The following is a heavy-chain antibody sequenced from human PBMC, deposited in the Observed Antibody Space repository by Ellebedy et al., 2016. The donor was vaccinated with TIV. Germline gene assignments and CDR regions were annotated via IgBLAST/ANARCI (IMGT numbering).Heavy chain of an antibody. J-gene: IGHJ4*02. Sequence: GESLKISCAASGFTFSIYGMSWVRQAPGKGLEWVSSLSGSGANTYYAHSVKGRFTMSRDNSKNALYLQMNSLRAEDTAVYYCAKGENSIYNDSSGYYYIDYWGQGTVVTVSS. CDR3: AKGENSIYNDSSGYYYIDY. CDR2: LSGSGANT. D-gene: IGHD3-22*01. CDR1: GFTFSIYG. V-gene: IGHV3-23*01.